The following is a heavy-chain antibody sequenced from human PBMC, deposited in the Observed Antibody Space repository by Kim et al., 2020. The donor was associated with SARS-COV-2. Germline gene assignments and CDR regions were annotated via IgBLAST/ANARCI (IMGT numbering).Heavy chain of an antibody. D-gene: IGHD1-1*01. V-gene: IGHV4-39*01. Sequence: SETLSLTCTVSGGSISSSSYFWGWIRQPPGKGLEWIGTIYYTGSTIYNPSLKTRVTISVDTSKNQISLNLPSVTAADTAIYYCVRRNRAPPPFHYFGLDV. CDR1: GGSISSSSYF. CDR2: IYYTGST. J-gene: IGHJ6*01. CDR3: VRRNRAPPPFHYFGLDV.